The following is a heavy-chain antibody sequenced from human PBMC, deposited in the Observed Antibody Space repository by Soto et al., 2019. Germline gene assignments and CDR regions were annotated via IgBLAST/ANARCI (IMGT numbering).Heavy chain of an antibody. CDR3: ARISYYDSSDYLDY. V-gene: IGHV3-30*03. D-gene: IGHD3-22*01. CDR2: ISYDGSNK. J-gene: IGHJ4*02. Sequence: GGSLRLSCAASGFTFSSYGMHWVRQAPGKGLEWVAVISYDGSNKYYADSVKGRFTISRDNAKNSLFLQMNSLRAEDTAVYYCARISYYDSSDYLDYWGQGTLVTVSS. CDR1: GFTFSSYG.